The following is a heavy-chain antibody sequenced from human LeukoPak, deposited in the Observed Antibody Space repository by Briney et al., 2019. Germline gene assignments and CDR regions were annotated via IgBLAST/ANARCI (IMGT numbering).Heavy chain of an antibody. CDR1: GGSFSGYY. CDR2: INHSGST. Sequence: SGTLSLTCAVYGGSFSGYYWSWIRQPPGKGLEWIGEINHSGSTNYNPSLKSRVTISVDTSKNQFSLKLSSVTAADTAVYYCARHWRGSSWFDYWGQGTLVTVSS. V-gene: IGHV4-34*01. D-gene: IGHD6-13*01. CDR3: ARHWRGSSWFDY. J-gene: IGHJ4*02.